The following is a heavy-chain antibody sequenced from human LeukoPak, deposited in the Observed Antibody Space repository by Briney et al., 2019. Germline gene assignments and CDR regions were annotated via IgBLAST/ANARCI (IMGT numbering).Heavy chain of an antibody. CDR2: FSGSGGNT. J-gene: IGHJ6*03. CDR1: GFSFSSYA. CDR3: ARDPYNGNYGDSYYYYMDV. V-gene: IGHV3-23*01. D-gene: IGHD1-26*01. Sequence: PGGSLRLSCAASGFSFSSYAMSWVRQAPGKGLEWVSSFSGSGGNTYYADSLKGRFTISRDNAKSSLYLQMNSLRAEDTAIYYCARDPYNGNYGDSYYYYMDVWGKGTTVTISS.